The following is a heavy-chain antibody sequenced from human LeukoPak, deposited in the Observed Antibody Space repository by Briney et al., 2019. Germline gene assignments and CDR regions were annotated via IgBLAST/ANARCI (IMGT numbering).Heavy chain of an antibody. CDR3: ARGDSRSGFDY. CDR1: GFTFSSYW. Sequence: GGSLRLSCAPSGFTFSSYWMHWVRQAPGKGLVWVSRISTDGSSTTYADSVKGRFTISRDNAKNTLYLQMNSLRAEDTAVYYCARGDSRSGFDYWGQGTLVTVSS. D-gene: IGHD3-3*01. V-gene: IGHV3-74*01. J-gene: IGHJ4*02. CDR2: ISTDGSST.